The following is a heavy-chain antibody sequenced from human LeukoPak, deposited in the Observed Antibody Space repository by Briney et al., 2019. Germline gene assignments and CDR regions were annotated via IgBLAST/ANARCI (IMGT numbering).Heavy chain of an antibody. CDR2: ISPDGTKT. D-gene: IGHD3-3*01. Sequence: PGGSLRLSCVPSGFTFSSTGLHWVRQAPGKGLEWVAMISPDGTKTFYTDSMKGRLTISRDNSNNTLYLQMNSLRVEDTALYYCATEGEEWTNFDYWGQGTLVIVSS. V-gene: IGHV3-30*04. CDR1: GFTFSSTG. CDR3: ATEGEEWTNFDY. J-gene: IGHJ4*02.